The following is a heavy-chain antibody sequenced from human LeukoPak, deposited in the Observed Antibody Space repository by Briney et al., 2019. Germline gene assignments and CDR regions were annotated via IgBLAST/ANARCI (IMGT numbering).Heavy chain of an antibody. Sequence: SETLSLTCTVSGGSISSYYWSWIRQPPGKGLEWIGYIYYSGSTNYNPSLKSRVTISVDTSKNQFSLKLSSVTAADTAVYYCAGSPDTAQYSYGMDVWGQGTTVTVSS. CDR3: AGSPDTAQYSYGMDV. D-gene: IGHD5-18*01. V-gene: IGHV4-59*08. J-gene: IGHJ6*02. CDR2: IYYSGST. CDR1: GGSISSYY.